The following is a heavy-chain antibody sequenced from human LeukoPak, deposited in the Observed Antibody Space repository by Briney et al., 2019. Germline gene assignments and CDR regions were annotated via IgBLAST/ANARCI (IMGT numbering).Heavy chain of an antibody. CDR3: AKVPPYSSSWPDYFDY. CDR1: GFTFSSYA. J-gene: IGHJ4*02. Sequence: GGSLRLSCAASGFTFSSYAMSWVRQAPGKGLEWVSAISGSGGSTYYADSVKGRFTISRVNSKNTLYLQMNSLRAEDTAVYYCAKVPPYSSSWPDYFDYWGQGTLVTVSS. V-gene: IGHV3-23*01. CDR2: ISGSGGST. D-gene: IGHD6-13*01.